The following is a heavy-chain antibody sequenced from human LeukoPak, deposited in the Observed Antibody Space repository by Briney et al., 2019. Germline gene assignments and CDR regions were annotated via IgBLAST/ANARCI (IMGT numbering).Heavy chain of an antibody. D-gene: IGHD3-3*01. CDR3: ARWLKKKYYDFWSGYSSYRAFDI. J-gene: IGHJ3*02. CDR1: GYSFTSYW. Sequence: PGESLKISCKGSGYSFTSYWIGWVRQMPGKGLEWMGIIYPGDSDTRYSPSFQGQVTISADKSISTAYLQWSSLKASDTTMYYCARWLKKKYYDFWSGYSSYRAFDIWGQGTMVTVSS. CDR2: IYPGDSDT. V-gene: IGHV5-51*01.